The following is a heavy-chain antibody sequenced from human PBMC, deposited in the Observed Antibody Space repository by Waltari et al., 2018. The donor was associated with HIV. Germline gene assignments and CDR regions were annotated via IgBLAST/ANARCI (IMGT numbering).Heavy chain of an antibody. V-gene: IGHV3-53*01. J-gene: IGHJ5*02. CDR2: IYPDDTT. D-gene: IGHD3-22*01. Sequence: EVLLAESGGGLIQPGGSLGLSCTASNFSISGRHVPCLRQDPGGSLECVAVIYPDDTTHYADSVSGRFTISRAKSRTKVFLLMNSLFVDDTATYFCATGVRYYGPWGQGTRVTVSS. CDR3: ATGVRYYGP. CDR1: NFSISGRH.